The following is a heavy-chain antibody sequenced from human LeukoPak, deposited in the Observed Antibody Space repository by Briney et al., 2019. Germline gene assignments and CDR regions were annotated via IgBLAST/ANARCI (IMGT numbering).Heavy chain of an antibody. D-gene: IGHD2/OR15-2a*01. J-gene: IGHJ4*02. V-gene: IGHV3-74*01. CDR2: INSDGSWT. CDR1: GNYW. Sequence: GGSLRLSCAASGNYWMHWVRQVPGKGLVWVSHINSDGSWTSYADSVKGRFTISKDNAKNTVYLQMNSLKAEDTAVYYCVSFYETYWGRGTLVTVSS. CDR3: VSFYETY.